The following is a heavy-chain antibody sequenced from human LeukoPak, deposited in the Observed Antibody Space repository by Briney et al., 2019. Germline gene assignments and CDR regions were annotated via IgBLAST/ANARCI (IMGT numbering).Heavy chain of an antibody. CDR3: ARAPITIFGVVTLYYFDY. Sequence: SETLSLTCTVSGGSISSYYWSWIRQPPGKGLEWIGYIYYSGSTNYNPSLKSRVTISVDTSKNQFSLKLSSETAADTAVYYCARAPITIFGVVTLYYFDYWGQGTLVTVSS. V-gene: IGHV4-59*01. CDR1: GGSISSYY. J-gene: IGHJ4*02. CDR2: IYYSGST. D-gene: IGHD3-3*01.